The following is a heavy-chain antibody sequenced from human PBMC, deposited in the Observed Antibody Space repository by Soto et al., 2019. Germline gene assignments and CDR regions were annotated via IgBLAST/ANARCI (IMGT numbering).Heavy chain of an antibody. V-gene: IGHV4-31*03. CDR1: SDTINSAGYY. D-gene: IGHD2-2*01. CDR3: ARVTEDIVVRP. Sequence: SETMYITSTVSSDTINSAGYYWSWIRQHPGKGLEWIGYIYYSGSTYYNPSLKGRVTISVDTSKNQFSLKLSSVTAADTAVYYCARVTEDIVVRPWGQGTLVNVSS. J-gene: IGHJ5*02. CDR2: IYYSGST.